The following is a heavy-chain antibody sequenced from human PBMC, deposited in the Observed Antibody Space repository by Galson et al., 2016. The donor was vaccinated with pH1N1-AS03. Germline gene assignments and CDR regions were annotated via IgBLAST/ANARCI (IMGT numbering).Heavy chain of an antibody. J-gene: IGHJ4*02. V-gene: IGHV1-18*01. D-gene: IGHD3-10*01. CDR2: IGTYT. CDR3: ARSGSGSFYGGDF. CDR1: GYTFTNYG. Sequence: SVKVSCKASGYTFTNYGISWVRQAPGQGLEYMGWIGTYTISAQKLQGSVTMTTDTSTSTAYMELRSLRSDATAVYYCARSGSGSFYGGDFWGQGTLVSVSS.